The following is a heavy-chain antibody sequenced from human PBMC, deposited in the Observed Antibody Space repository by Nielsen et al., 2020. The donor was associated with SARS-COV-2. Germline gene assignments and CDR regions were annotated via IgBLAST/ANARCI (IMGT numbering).Heavy chain of an antibody. Sequence: SVKVSCKASGYTFTYRYLHWVRQAPRQALEWMGWITPFNGNTNYAQKFQGRVTMTEDTSTDTAYMELSSLRSEDTAVYYCATVIGSNVLRYFDWAYWGQGTLVTVSS. J-gene: IGHJ4*02. V-gene: IGHV1-45*03. CDR1: GYTFTYRY. D-gene: IGHD3-9*01. CDR2: ITPFNGNT. CDR3: ATVIGSNVLRYFDWAY.